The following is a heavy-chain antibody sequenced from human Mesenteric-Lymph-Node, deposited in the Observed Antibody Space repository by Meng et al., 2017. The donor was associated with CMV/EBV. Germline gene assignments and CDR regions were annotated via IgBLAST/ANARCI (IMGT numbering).Heavy chain of an antibody. CDR2: INHSGST. CDR1: GGSFSGYY. D-gene: IGHD4-23*01. V-gene: IGHV4-34*01. J-gene: IGHJ4*02. Sequence: QVQLQQWRAGLLEPSETLSLTCAVYGGSFSGYYWSWIRQPPGKGLEWIGEINHSGSTNYNPSLKSRVTISVDTSKNQFSLKLSSVTAADTAVYYCARHQRWLKSEGGFNYWGQGTLVTVSS. CDR3: ARHQRWLKSEGGFNY.